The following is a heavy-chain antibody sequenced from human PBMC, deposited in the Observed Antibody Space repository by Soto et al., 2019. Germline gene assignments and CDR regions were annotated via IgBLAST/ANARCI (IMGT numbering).Heavy chain of an antibody. J-gene: IGHJ6*03. CDR1: GYTFTSYA. CDR3: ARSYRSGGSCYPYYMDV. D-gene: IGHD2-15*01. CDR2: INAGNGNT. V-gene: IGHV1-3*01. Sequence: GASVKVSCKASGYTFTSYAMHWVRQAPGQRLEWMGWINAGNGNTKYSQKFQGRVTITRDTSASTAYMELSSLRSEDTAVYYCARSYRSGGSCYPYYMDVWGKGTTVTVSS.